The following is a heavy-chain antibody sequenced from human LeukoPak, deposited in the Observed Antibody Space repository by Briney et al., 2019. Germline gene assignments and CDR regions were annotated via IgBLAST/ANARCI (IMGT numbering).Heavy chain of an antibody. CDR3: ARGRYYSDSSYYYFDS. D-gene: IGHD3-22*01. Sequence: ASVKVSCKASGYTFSDYSMHWVRQAPGQAPEWMGWISGGTGSPKYSQRFQGRVTITRDTSARTAYMALISLRPTDTAVYFCARGRYYSDSSYYYFDSWGQGTLVTVSS. CDR1: GYTFSDYS. J-gene: IGHJ4*02. V-gene: IGHV1-3*01. CDR2: ISGGTGSP.